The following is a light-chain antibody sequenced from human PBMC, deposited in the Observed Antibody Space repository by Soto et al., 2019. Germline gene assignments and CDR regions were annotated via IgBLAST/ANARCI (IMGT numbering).Light chain of an antibody. V-gene: IGKV1-39*01. CDR1: QSISSY. J-gene: IGKJ1*01. Sequence: DIQMTQSPSSLSASVGDRVTITCRASQSISSYLNWYQQKPGKAPKLLIYAASSLQTGVPSRVSGSGSGTDFSLTISSLQPEDCSTYYCQQSYSTPRTFGQGTKVEVK. CDR2: AAS. CDR3: QQSYSTPRT.